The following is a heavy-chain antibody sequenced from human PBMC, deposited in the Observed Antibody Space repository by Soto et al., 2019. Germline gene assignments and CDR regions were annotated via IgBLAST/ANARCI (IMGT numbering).Heavy chain of an antibody. D-gene: IGHD5-12*01. V-gene: IGHV4-30-2*01. J-gene: IGHJ4*02. Sequence: SETLSLTCAVSGGSISSSNSWSWIRQPPGKGLEWIGYIYHSGSTYYNPSLKSRVTISVDRSKNQFSLKLSSVTAADTAVYYCARDRGYSGYELDYWGQGTQVTVSS. CDR1: GGSISSSNS. CDR3: ARDRGYSGYELDY. CDR2: IYHSGST.